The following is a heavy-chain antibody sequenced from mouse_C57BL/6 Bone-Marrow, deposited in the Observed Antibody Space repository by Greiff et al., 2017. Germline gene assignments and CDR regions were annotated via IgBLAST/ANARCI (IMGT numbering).Heavy chain of an antibody. D-gene: IGHD2-3*01. J-gene: IGHJ3*01. Sequence: EVQLVESGGGLVQPGGSLKLSCAASGFTFSDYYMYWVRQTPEKRLEWVAYISNGGGSTYYPDTVKGRFTISRDNAKNTLYLQMSRLKSDDTAMYYCLPIYDGSWFAYWGQGTLVTVSA. V-gene: IGHV5-12*01. CDR3: LPIYDGSWFAY. CDR1: GFTFSDYY. CDR2: ISNGGGST.